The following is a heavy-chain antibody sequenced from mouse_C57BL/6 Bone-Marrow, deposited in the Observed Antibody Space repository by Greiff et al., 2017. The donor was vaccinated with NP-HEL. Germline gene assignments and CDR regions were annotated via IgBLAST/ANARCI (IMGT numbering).Heavy chain of an antibody. CDR3: ARGRRSLYGGYYWFAY. D-gene: IGHD2-3*01. CDR2: IDPNSGGT. V-gene: IGHV1-72*01. CDR1: GYTFTSYW. Sequence: QVQLQQPGAELVKPGASVKLSCKASGYTFTSYWMHWVKQRPGRGLEWIGRIDPNSGGTKYNEKFKSKATLTVDKPSSTAYMQLSSLTSEDSAVYYCARGRRSLYGGYYWFAYWGQGTLVTVSA. J-gene: IGHJ3*01.